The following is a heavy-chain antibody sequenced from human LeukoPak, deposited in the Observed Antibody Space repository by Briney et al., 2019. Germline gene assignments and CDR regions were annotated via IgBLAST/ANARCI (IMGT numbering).Heavy chain of an antibody. CDR3: ARHAGGISATGTRPFDY. CDR1: GASFSSSTYY. CDR2: IYYGGST. Sequence: SETLSLTCTVSGASFSSSTYYWGWIRQPPGKGLEWIGSIYYGGSTYYNPSLKSRVTMSVDTSKNQFSLKLSSVTAADTAVYYCARHAGGISATGTRPFDYWGQGTLVTVSS. D-gene: IGHD6-13*01. J-gene: IGHJ4*02. V-gene: IGHV4-39*01.